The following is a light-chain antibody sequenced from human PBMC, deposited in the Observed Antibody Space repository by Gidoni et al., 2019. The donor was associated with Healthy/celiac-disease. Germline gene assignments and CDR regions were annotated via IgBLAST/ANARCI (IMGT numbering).Light chain of an antibody. Sequence: SYQLTLPPPVSGSPGQTARITCTGDALPKQYAYWYQQKPGQAPVLVIYKDSERPSGIPERFSGSSSGTTVTLTISGVQAEDEADYYCQSADSSGTYPVVFGGGTKLTVL. CDR3: QSADSSGTYPVV. V-gene: IGLV3-25*03. J-gene: IGLJ2*01. CDR1: ALPKQY. CDR2: KDS.